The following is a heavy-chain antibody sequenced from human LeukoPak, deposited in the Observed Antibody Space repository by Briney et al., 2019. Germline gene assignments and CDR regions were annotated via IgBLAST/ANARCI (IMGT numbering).Heavy chain of an antibody. J-gene: IGHJ4*02. Sequence: PGESLKISCECSGYSFAAYWIGWVRQMPGKGLEWVGIIYPGDSDTRYSPSFQGQVTMSTDKSISSAYLQWSSLKSSDTAMYYCARLRWPRGGRSSFGYWGQGALVTVSS. V-gene: IGHV5-51*01. CDR1: GYSFAAYW. D-gene: IGHD3-10*01. CDR2: IYPGDSDT. CDR3: ARLRWPRGGRSSFGY.